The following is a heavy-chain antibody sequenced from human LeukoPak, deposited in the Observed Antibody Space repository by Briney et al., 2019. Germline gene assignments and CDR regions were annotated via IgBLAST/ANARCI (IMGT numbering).Heavy chain of an antibody. CDR3: MRGGGNSWFDY. CDR2: INPNSGDT. D-gene: IGHD6-13*01. V-gene: IGHV1-2*02. J-gene: IGHJ4*02. CDR1: GYTSTRHY. Sequence: ASVKVSCKASGYTSTRHYIHWVRQAPGQGLEWMGWINPNSGDTNFAQKFQGRVTMTRATSISTVYMELTSLRSDDTALYYCMRGGGNSWFDYWGQGTLVSVSS.